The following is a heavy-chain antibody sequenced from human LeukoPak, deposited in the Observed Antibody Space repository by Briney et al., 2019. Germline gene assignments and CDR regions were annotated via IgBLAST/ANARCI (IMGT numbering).Heavy chain of an antibody. J-gene: IGHJ4*02. V-gene: IGHV3-21*01. CDR1: GFTFSGYG. D-gene: IGHD5-18*01. CDR3: ARERGYSYGYSDY. Sequence: GGSLRLSCAASGFTFSGYGMNWVRQAPGKGLEWVSSISSTSSSTYYADSVKGRFTISRDNARNSLYLQMISLRAEDTAVYYCARERGYSYGYSDYWGQGTLVTVSS. CDR2: ISSTSSST.